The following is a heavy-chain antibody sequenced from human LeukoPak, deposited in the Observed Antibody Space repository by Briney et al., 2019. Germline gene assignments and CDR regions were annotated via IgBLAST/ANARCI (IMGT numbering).Heavy chain of an antibody. CDR1: GGSISTYH. D-gene: IGHD3-9*01. V-gene: IGHV4-59*08. Sequence: SETLSLSCTVSGGSISTYHWSWIRQPPGKGLQWVGYIDDSGSTKYNPSLKSRVTISVDTSKSQFSLKLSSVTAADTAVYYCARQQEVDDWGGSCFFDYWGRRTLVTVSS. CDR2: IDDSGST. CDR3: ARQQEVDDWGGSCFFDY. J-gene: IGHJ4*02.